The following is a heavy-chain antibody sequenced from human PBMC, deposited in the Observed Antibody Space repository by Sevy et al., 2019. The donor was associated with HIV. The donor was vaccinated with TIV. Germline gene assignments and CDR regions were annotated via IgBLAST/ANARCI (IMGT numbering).Heavy chain of an antibody. CDR2: INQDGSEI. Sequence: GGSLRLSCVGAGISISSHWMNWVRQSPGKGLEWVANINQDGSEIYYVGSVKGRFTISRDNARNSLYLQMNSLRAEDTAVYYCARDMAYGSGSIVYDYWGQGTLVTVSS. V-gene: IGHV3-7*01. CDR3: ARDMAYGSGSIVYDY. J-gene: IGHJ4*02. CDR1: GISISSHW. D-gene: IGHD3-10*01.